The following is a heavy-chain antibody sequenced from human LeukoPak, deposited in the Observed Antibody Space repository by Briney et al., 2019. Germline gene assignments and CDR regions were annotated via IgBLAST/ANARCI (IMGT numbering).Heavy chain of an antibody. V-gene: IGHV4-4*02. CDR2: IYHSGST. Sequence: TSETLSLTCAVSGGSISSSNWWSWVRQPPGKGLEWIGEIYHSGSTNYNPSLKSRVTVSVDTSKNQFSLKLSSVTAADTAVYYCARGLSSSRGDWALYYYYYYGMDVWGQGTTVTVSS. J-gene: IGHJ6*02. CDR3: ARGLSSSRGDWALYYYYYYGMDV. CDR1: GGSISSSNW. D-gene: IGHD3-9*01.